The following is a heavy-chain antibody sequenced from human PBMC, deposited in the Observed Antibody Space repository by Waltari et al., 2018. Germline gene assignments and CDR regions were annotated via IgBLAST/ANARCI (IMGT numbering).Heavy chain of an antibody. CDR3: ARDERDYYDNSGTKSLSWFDP. J-gene: IGHJ5*02. Sequence: QVQLVQSGAEVKKPGSSVKVSCKASGGTLNTFAITWVRQAPGQGLEWMGGIIPIFGTPNYAQKFQGRVTITADESTGTSYMGLSSLRSEDTAVYYCARDERDYYDNSGTKSLSWFDPWGQGTLVTVSS. CDR1: GGTLNTFA. CDR2: IIPIFGTP. D-gene: IGHD3-22*01. V-gene: IGHV1-69*12.